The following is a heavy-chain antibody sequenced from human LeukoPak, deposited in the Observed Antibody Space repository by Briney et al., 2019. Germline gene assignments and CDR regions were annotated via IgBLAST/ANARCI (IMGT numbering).Heavy chain of an antibody. J-gene: IGHJ5*02. Sequence: GESLKISCKGSGFSFTSNWIAWVRQMPGKGLGWMGIIYPGDSDTRYSPSFQGQVTISADKSISTAYLQWSSLKASDTATYYCARRVAVAGTNWFDPWGQGTLVTVSS. CDR3: ARRVAVAGTNWFDP. CDR2: IYPGDSDT. V-gene: IGHV5-51*01. CDR1: GFSFTSNW. D-gene: IGHD6-19*01.